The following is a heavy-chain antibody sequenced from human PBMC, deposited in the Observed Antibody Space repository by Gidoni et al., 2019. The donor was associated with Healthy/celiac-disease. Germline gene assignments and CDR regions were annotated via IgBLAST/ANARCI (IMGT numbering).Heavy chain of an antibody. V-gene: IGHV4-4*02. CDR2: IYHCGST. D-gene: IGHD5-12*01. J-gene: IGHJ4*02. CDR3: ASLGRAEMATIRPIDY. CDR1: GGSISRSNW. Sequence: QVQLQESGPGLVKPSGTLSLTCAVSGGSISRSNWWSWVRQPPGKGLEWIGEIYHCGSTNYNPSFKSRVTISVDKSKNQFSLKLSSVTAADTAVYYCASLGRAEMATIRPIDYWGQGTLVTVSS.